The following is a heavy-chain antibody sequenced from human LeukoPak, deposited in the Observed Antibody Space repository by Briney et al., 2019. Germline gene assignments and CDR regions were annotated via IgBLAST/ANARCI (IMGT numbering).Heavy chain of an antibody. D-gene: IGHD1-1*01. V-gene: IGHV3-74*01. Sequence: PGGSLRLSCAASGFTFSSYWMHWVRQAPGKGLVWVSRINTDGSSTSYADSVKGRFTISRDNAKNTLYLQVNSLRAEDTAVYYCARDRLEFTRAYNWFDPWGQGTLVTVSS. CDR1: GFTFSSYW. CDR3: ARDRLEFTRAYNWFDP. CDR2: INTDGSST. J-gene: IGHJ5*02.